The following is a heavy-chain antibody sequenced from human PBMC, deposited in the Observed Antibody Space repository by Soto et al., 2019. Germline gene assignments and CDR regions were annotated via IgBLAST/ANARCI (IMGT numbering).Heavy chain of an antibody. J-gene: IGHJ4*02. D-gene: IGHD3-3*01. CDR3: AHGALYDFWSGSFDY. CDR1: GFSLSTSGVG. CDR2: IYWDDDK. V-gene: IGHV2-5*02. Sequence: QITLKESGPTLVKPTQTLTLTCTFSGFSLSTSGVGVGWIRQPPGKALEWLALIYWDDDKRYSPSLKSRLTSXXDXSXXQVGLTMTNMDPVDTATYYCAHGALYDFWSGSFDYWGQGTLVTVSS.